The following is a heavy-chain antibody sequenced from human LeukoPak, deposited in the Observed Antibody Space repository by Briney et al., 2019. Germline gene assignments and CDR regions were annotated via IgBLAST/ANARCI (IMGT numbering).Heavy chain of an antibody. CDR1: GYTFTSYG. D-gene: IGHD1-20*01. Sequence: ASVKVSCKAAGYTFTSYGISWGRQAPGQGLEWMGWISAYNGNTNYAKKPQSRVTMTTDTSTSTAYMELRCLRSDDTAVYYCARDGLTGFDYWGQGTLVTVSS. J-gene: IGHJ4*02. V-gene: IGHV1-18*01. CDR3: ARDGLTGFDY. CDR2: ISAYNGNT.